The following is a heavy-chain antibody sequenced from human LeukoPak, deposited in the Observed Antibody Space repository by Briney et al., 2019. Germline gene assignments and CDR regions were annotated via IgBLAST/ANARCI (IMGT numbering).Heavy chain of an antibody. Sequence: SETLSLTCTGSGVSISSYYWSWIRQPPGKGLEWIGYIYYSGSTNYSPSLKSRLTISVDTSKNQFSLKLSSVTAADTAVYYCARTYGSSGLGYFDLWGRGTLVTVSS. J-gene: IGHJ2*01. CDR3: ARTYGSSGLGYFDL. V-gene: IGHV4-59*01. CDR2: IYYSGST. D-gene: IGHD6-13*01. CDR1: GVSISSYY.